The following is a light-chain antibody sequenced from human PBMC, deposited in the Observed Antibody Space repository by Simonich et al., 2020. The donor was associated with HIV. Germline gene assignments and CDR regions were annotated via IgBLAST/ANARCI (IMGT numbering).Light chain of an antibody. Sequence: DIVMTQSPDSLAVSLGERATINCKSSQSVLYSSNNKNYLAWYQQKPGHPPNLLIYWASPRESGVPDRFSASGSGTDFTLTISSLQAEDVAIYYCQQYYSTPPTFGQGTKVEIK. CDR1: QSVLYSSNNKNY. J-gene: IGKJ1*01. CDR2: WAS. V-gene: IGKV4-1*01. CDR3: QQYYSTPPT.